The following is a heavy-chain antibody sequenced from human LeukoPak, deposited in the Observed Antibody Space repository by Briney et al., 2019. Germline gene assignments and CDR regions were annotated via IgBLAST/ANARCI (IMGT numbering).Heavy chain of an antibody. D-gene: IGHD2-2*01. Sequence: SETLSLTCTVSGGSIRSYYWSWIRQPPGKGLEWIGYIYTSGSTNYYPSLKSRVTISVDTSKNQFSLKLSSVTAADTAVYYCARHGGIVVVPAAGGWFDPWGQGTLVSVSS. V-gene: IGHV4-4*09. CDR1: GGSIRSYY. J-gene: IGHJ5*02. CDR3: ARHGGIVVVPAAGGWFDP. CDR2: IYTSGST.